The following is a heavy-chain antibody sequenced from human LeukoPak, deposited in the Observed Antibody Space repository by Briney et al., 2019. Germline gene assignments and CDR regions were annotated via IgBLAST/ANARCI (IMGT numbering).Heavy chain of an antibody. D-gene: IGHD6-19*01. Sequence: PSETLSLTCTVSGGSISSGSYYWSWVRQPAGNGLEWIGRIYTTGSTNYNPSLKSRVTISVDTSKNQFSLKLSAVTAADTAVYYCAREQWLVPWFGPWGQGTLVTVSS. CDR1: GGSISSGSYY. V-gene: IGHV4-61*02. J-gene: IGHJ5*02. CDR2: IYTTGST. CDR3: AREQWLVPWFGP.